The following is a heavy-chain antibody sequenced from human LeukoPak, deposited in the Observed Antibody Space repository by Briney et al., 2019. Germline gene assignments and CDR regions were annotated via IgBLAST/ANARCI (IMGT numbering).Heavy chain of an antibody. V-gene: IGHV3-7*01. CDR2: IKPDGSEK. CDR3: ARDTVGATDY. D-gene: IGHD1-26*01. J-gene: IGHJ4*02. Sequence: GGSLRLSCAASGFTFSSYWMSWVRQAPGKGLEWVTNIKPDGSEKYYVDSVKGRFTISRDNAKKSLYLQMNSLRAEDTALYYCARDTVGATDYWGQGTLVTVSS. CDR1: GFTFSSYW.